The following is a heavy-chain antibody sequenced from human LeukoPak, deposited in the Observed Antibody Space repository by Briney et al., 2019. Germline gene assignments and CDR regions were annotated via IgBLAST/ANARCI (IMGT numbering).Heavy chain of an antibody. D-gene: IGHD3-22*01. J-gene: IGHJ3*01. CDR2: IYPDDSDT. CDR1: GYRFNAYW. V-gene: IGHV5-51*01. Sequence: GESLKISCQGSGYRFNAYWIAWVGQMPGKGLEWMGIIYPDDSDTRYSPSFQGQVTISADKSVRTAYLQWSSLKASDTAMYYCARPNITSYYDSRGYDAFDVWGQGTMVTVSS. CDR3: ARPNITSYYDSRGYDAFDV.